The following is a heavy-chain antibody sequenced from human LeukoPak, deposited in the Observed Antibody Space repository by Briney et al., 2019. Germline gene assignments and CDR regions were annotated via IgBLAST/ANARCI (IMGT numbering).Heavy chain of an antibody. Sequence: PGASVKVSCKASGYTFTSYGISWVRQAPGQGLEWMGWISAYNGNTNYAQKFQGRVTMTRDTSISTAYMELSRLRSDDTAVYYCAREAAAAGENYFDYWGQGTLVTVSS. CDR1: GYTFTSYG. CDR2: ISAYNGNT. CDR3: AREAAAAGENYFDY. V-gene: IGHV1-18*01. J-gene: IGHJ4*02. D-gene: IGHD6-13*01.